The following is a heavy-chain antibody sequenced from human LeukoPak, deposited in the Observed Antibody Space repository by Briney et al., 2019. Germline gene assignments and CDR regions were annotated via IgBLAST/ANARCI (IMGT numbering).Heavy chain of an antibody. J-gene: IGHJ4*02. CDR2: IYYSGST. Sequence: PSETLSLTCTVSGGSISSYYWGWIRQPQGKGMEWVGFIYYSGSTNYNPTLKSRVTISVDMSKNQFSLKLSSVTAADTAVYYCARGVGGYYDSSGYPFDYWGQGTLVTVSS. CDR1: GGSISSYY. D-gene: IGHD3-22*01. V-gene: IGHV4-59*01. CDR3: ARGVGGYYDSSGYPFDY.